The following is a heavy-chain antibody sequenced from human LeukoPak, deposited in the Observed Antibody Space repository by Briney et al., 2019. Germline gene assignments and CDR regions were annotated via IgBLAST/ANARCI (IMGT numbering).Heavy chain of an antibody. J-gene: IGHJ3*02. CDR3: AREQAFDI. V-gene: IGHV3-48*01. Sequence: GGSLRLSCAASGFTFSSYSMNWVRQAPGKGLEWVSYISSSSTIYYADSVKGRFTISRDDAKNSLYLQMNSLRAEDTAVYYCAREQAFDIWGQGTMVTVSS. CDR1: GFTFSSYS. CDR2: ISSSSTI.